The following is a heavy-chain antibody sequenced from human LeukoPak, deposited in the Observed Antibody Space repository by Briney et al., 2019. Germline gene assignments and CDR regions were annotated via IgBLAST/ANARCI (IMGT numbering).Heavy chain of an antibody. D-gene: IGHD3-22*01. Sequence: GGSLRLSCAASGFTFSSYGMHWVRQAPGKGLEWVAVISYDGSNKYYADSVKGRFTISRDNSKNTLYLQMNSLRAEDTAVYYCARQPDSSGYYPPGAFDIWGQGTMVTVSS. J-gene: IGHJ3*02. V-gene: IGHV3-30*03. CDR1: GFTFSSYG. CDR3: ARQPDSSGYYPPGAFDI. CDR2: ISYDGSNK.